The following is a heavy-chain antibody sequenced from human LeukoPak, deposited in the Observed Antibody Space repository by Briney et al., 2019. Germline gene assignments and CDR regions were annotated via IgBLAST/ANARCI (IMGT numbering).Heavy chain of an antibody. Sequence: PGGSLRLYCAASGFTVSSNYMSWVRQASGKGLEWVSVIYSGGSTYYADSVKGRFTISRDNSKNTLYLQMNSLRAEDTAVYYCARVRNYFDYWGQGTLVTVSS. J-gene: IGHJ4*02. V-gene: IGHV3-53*01. CDR1: GFTVSSNY. CDR3: ARVRNYFDY. CDR2: IYSGGST.